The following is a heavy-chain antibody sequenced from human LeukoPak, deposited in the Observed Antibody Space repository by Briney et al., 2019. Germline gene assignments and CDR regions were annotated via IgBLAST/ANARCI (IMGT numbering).Heavy chain of an antibody. D-gene: IGHD6-13*01. CDR3: ARGAPSSSWSLYYYYYYYMDV. V-gene: IGHV4-31*03. Sequence: SETLSLTCTFSGGSISSGGYYWSWIPQPPGKGLEWFGNIYYGGSTYYNPSLKSRVTISVDTSKNQFSLKLSSVTAADTAVYYCARGAPSSSWSLYYYYYYYMDVWGKGTTVTVSS. CDR2: IYYGGST. J-gene: IGHJ6*03. CDR1: GGSISSGGYY.